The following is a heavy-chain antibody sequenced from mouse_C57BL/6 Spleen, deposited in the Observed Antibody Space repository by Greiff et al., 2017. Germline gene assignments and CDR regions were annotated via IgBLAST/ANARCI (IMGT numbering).Heavy chain of an antibody. CDR2: INPNYGTT. Sequence: EVQLQQSGPELVKPGASVKISCKASGYSFTDYNMNWVKQSTGKSLEWIGVINPNYGTTSYNQKFKGKATLTIDQSSSTAYMQLNSLTCEDSAVYYWARGEVGYYDYGHYAMDYWGQGTSVTVSS. CDR1: GYSFTDYN. V-gene: IGHV1-39*01. D-gene: IGHD2-4*01. CDR3: ARGEVGYYDYGHYAMDY. J-gene: IGHJ4*01.